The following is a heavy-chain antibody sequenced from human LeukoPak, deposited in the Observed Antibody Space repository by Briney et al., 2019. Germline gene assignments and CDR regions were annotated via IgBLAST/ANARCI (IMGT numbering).Heavy chain of an antibody. CDR2: ISGSGGST. Sequence: GGSLRLSCAASGFTFSSYAMSWLAQAPGRGLEGVSAISGSGGSTYYADSVKGRFTMSRDKSKNTLYLQMNSLRAEDTAVYYCAKGGPKHIVTFDIWGQGTMVTVSS. J-gene: IGHJ3*02. D-gene: IGHD2-21*01. CDR3: AKGGPKHIVTFDI. CDR1: GFTFSSYA. V-gene: IGHV3-23*01.